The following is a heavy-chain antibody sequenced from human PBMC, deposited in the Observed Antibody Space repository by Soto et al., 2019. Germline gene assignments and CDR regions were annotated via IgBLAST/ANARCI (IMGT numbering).Heavy chain of an antibody. V-gene: IGHV3-23*01. CDR2: ISGSGGST. CDR1: GFTFSSYA. Sequence: GGSLRLSCAASGFTFSSYAMSWVRQAPGKGLEWVSAISGSGGSTYYADSVKGRFTISRDNSKNTLYLQMNSLRAEDTAVYYCARTYYYGSGSLYYFDYWGQGTLVTVSS. D-gene: IGHD3-10*01. J-gene: IGHJ4*02. CDR3: ARTYYYGSGSLYYFDY.